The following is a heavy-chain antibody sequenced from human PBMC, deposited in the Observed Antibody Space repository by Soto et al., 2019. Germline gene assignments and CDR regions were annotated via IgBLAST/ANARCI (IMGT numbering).Heavy chain of an antibody. Sequence: GASVKVSCEASGYTLTSYYMHWVQQAPGQGLEWMGIINTSGGSTSYAQKFQGRVTMTRDTSTSTVYMELSSLRSDDTSVYYCGRDIAAADIDYWGQGTLVTLSS. CDR3: GRDIAAADIDY. V-gene: IGHV1-46*01. CDR2: INTSGGST. D-gene: IGHD6-13*01. J-gene: IGHJ4*02. CDR1: GYTLTSYY.